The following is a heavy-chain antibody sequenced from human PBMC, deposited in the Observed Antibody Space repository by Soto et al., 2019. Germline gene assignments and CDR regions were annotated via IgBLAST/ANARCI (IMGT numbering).Heavy chain of an antibody. D-gene: IGHD6-13*01. J-gene: IGHJ4*02. CDR3: ASGHASSSLVDY. CDR2: IKPGNGNT. V-gene: IGHV1-3*01. Sequence: ASVKVSCKASGYTFTSYAMHWVRQAPGQRLEWMGWIKPGNGNTKYSQKFQGRVTITRDTSTSTAYMELSSLRSEDTAMYYCASGHASSSLVDYWGQGTLDTVSS. CDR1: GYTFTSYA.